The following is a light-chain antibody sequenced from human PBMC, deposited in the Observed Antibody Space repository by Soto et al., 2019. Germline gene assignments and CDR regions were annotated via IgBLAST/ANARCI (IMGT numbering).Light chain of an antibody. J-gene: IGLJ3*02. V-gene: IGLV2-14*01. CDR2: EVS. CDR3: SSYTSSSTEV. Sequence: QSVLTQPASVSGSPGQSITISCTGTSSDLGGYNYVSWYQQHPGKAPKLMIYEVSNRPSGVSNRFSGSKSGNTASLTISGLQAEDEADYYCSSYTSSSTEVFGGGTKLTVL. CDR1: SSDLGGYNY.